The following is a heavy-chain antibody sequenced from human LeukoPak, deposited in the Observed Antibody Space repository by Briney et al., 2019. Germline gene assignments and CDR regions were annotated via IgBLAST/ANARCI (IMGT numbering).Heavy chain of an antibody. CDR1: GYTFTSDY. CDR2: INPSGGRT. D-gene: IGHD1-26*01. Sequence: ASVKVSCKASGYTFTSDYIHWVRQAPGQGLEWLGIINPSGGRTTYGQNFQGRVTMTRDTSTSTVYMELSRLRSDDTAVYYCARPWLRELSYGYWGQGTLVTVSS. J-gene: IGHJ4*02. V-gene: IGHV1-46*01. CDR3: ARPWLRELSYGY.